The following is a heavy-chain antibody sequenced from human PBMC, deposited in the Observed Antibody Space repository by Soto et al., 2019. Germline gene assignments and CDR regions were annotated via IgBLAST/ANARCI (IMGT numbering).Heavy chain of an antibody. D-gene: IGHD3-22*01. V-gene: IGHV3-30-3*01. CDR2: ISYEGGNR. Sequence: QVQLVESGGGVVQPGGSLRLSCAASGFSFNLYAMHWVRQAPGKGLEWVAVISYEGGNRFYADSVKGRFTISRDNSRNTLYLHMDKLRAEDTAVYYCSRAIYYYDTEDYLDSWGQGTLLTVSS. CDR3: SRAIYYYDTEDYLDS. CDR1: GFSFNLYA. J-gene: IGHJ4*02.